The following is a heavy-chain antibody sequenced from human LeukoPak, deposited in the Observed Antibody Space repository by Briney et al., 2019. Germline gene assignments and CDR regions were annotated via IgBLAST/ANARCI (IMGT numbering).Heavy chain of an antibody. CDR3: ARGIVTIFGVVSYGMDV. Sequence: PSETLSLTCAFYGGSFSGYSLTWIRQPPGKGLEWIGEINHSGINHFNPSLKSRVTISADTSKKQVFLNLSSVTAADTAVYYCARGIVTIFGVVSYGMDVWGQGTTVTVSS. V-gene: IGHV4-34*01. CDR2: INHSGIN. J-gene: IGHJ6*02. D-gene: IGHD3-3*01. CDR1: GGSFSGYS.